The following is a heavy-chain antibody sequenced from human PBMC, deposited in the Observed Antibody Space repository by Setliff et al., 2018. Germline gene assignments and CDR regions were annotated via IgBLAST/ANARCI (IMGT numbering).Heavy chain of an antibody. V-gene: IGHV3-74*03. CDR2: VNDDGSSA. J-gene: IGHJ6*02. D-gene: IGHD3-9*01. Sequence: GGSLRLSCAASGFTFSSYWMHWVRQDPGKGLVWVSRVNDDGSSAMYADSVKGRFTMSRDNVKNTLYLQMNSLRAEDTAVYYCARAYYGTVNGYSSYYGLDVWGQGTTVTVSS. CDR1: GFTFSSYW. CDR3: ARAYYGTVNGYSSYYGLDV.